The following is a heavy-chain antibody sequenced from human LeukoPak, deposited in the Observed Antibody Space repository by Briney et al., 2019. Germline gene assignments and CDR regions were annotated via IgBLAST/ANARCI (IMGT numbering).Heavy chain of an antibody. V-gene: IGHV3-21*01. CDR1: GFTFSSFA. J-gene: IGHJ4*02. D-gene: IGHD2-15*01. CDR3: ARGGYCSGGTCYTGDY. Sequence: PGGSLRLSCAASGFTFSSFAMTWVRQAPGKGLEWVSSISAGGDDTYYADSVKGRFTVSRDKAKNSLYLQMNSLRVEDTAVYYCARGGYCSGGTCYTGDYWGQGTLVTVSS. CDR2: ISAGGDDT.